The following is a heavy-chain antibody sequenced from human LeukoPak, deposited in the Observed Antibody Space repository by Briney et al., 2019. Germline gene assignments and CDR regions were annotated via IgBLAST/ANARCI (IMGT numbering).Heavy chain of an antibody. CDR3: SQYLCGGYDFDR. D-gene: IGHD5-12*01. J-gene: IGHJ4*02. Sequence: GGPLRLSCAASGFTFSSYPMSWLRQAPGKALEWVSDNSGSGGNTYYADSVKSRLTISKDNSKNTPYLQLNNLRAHDTVVYYCSQYLCGGYDFDRWGQRPLLTVSS. CDR1: GFTFSSYP. CDR2: NSGSGGNT. V-gene: IGHV3-23*01.